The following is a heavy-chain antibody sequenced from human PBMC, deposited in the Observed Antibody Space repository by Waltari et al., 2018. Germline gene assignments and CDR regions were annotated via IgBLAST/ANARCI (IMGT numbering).Heavy chain of an antibody. Sequence: QVQLQESGPGLVKPSETLSLTCTVSGYSISSDYYWGWIRRPPGKGLEWIGTISHSGPTHYNPSLKSRVTISVDTSKNQFSLKLNSVTAADTAVYYCTRVEYYDSSGYYVGAFDIWGQGTTVTVSS. D-gene: IGHD3-22*01. CDR1: GYSISSDYY. CDR2: ISHSGPT. CDR3: TRVEYYDSSGYYVGAFDI. V-gene: IGHV4-38-2*02. J-gene: IGHJ3*02.